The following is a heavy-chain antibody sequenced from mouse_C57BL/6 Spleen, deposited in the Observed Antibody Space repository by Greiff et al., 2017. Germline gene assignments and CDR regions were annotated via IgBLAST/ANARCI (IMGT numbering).Heavy chain of an antibody. CDR3: ARDAMDY. Sequence: QVQLQQPGAELVMPGASVKLSCKASGYTFTSYWMHWVKQRPGQGLEWIGEIDPSDSYTTYNQKFKDKSTLTVAKSSSTAYMQLSSLTSEGAAGYYCARDAMDYWGQGTSVTVSS. J-gene: IGHJ4*01. CDR1: GYTFTSYW. CDR2: IDPSDSYT. V-gene: IGHV1-69*01.